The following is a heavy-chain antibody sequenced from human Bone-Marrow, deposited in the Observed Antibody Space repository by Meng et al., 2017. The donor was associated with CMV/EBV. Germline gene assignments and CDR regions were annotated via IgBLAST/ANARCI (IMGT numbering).Heavy chain of an antibody. CDR1: GFTFSSYS. CDR2: ISSSSSYI. J-gene: IGHJ4*02. CDR3: AKAPVSRGWPPFDY. Sequence: GGSLRLSCAASGFTFSSYSMNWVRQAPGKGLEWVSSISSSSSYIYYADSVKGRFTISRDNAKNSLYLQMNSLRAEETAVYYCAKAPVSRGWPPFDYWGQGTLVTVSS. D-gene: IGHD6-19*01. V-gene: IGHV3-21*01.